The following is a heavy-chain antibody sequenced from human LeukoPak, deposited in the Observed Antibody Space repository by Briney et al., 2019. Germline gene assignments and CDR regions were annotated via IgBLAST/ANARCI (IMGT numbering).Heavy chain of an antibody. CDR3: AKEPRTHYCSSTSCYGVVDY. Sequence: GGSLRLSCAASGFTVSSNYMSWVRQAPGKGLEWVSAISGSGGSTYYADSVKGRFTISRDNSKNTLYLQMNSLRAEDTAVYYCAKEPRTHYCSSTSCYGVVDYWGQGTLVTVSS. CDR1: GFTVSSNY. D-gene: IGHD2-2*01. CDR2: ISGSGGST. V-gene: IGHV3-23*01. J-gene: IGHJ4*02.